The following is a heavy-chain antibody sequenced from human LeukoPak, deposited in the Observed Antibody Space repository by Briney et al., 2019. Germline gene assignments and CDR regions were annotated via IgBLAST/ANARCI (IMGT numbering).Heavy chain of an antibody. J-gene: IGHJ4*02. CDR3: AKGAYDYIEIGYFDS. D-gene: IGHD5-12*01. CDR2: LIGSSGST. CDR1: GFTSTNYA. V-gene: IGHV3-23*01. Sequence: GGSLRLSCAASGFTSTNYAMNWVRQAPGKGLEWVSVLIGSSGSTDYADSVKGRFTISRDTSKNTLFLQMNSLRAEDTAIYYCAKGAYDYIEIGYFDSWGKGTLVTVSS.